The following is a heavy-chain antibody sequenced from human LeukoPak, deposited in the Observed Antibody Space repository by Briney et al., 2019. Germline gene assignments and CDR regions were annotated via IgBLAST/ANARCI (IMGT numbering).Heavy chain of an antibody. CDR1: GFTFSSYS. J-gene: IGHJ5*02. Sequence: PGGSLRLSCAAPGFTFSSYSMNWVPQAPGKGLEWGSYISSSSSTIYYADSVKGRFTISRDNAKNSLYLQMNSLRDEDTAVYYCARDGYGPSDNWFDPWGQGTLVTVSS. CDR3: ARDGYGPSDNWFDP. CDR2: ISSSSSTI. D-gene: IGHD5-18*01. V-gene: IGHV3-48*02.